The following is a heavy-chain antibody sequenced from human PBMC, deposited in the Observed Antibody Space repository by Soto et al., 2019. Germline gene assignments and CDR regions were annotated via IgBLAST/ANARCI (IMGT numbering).Heavy chain of an antibody. CDR1: GFTFSSYA. D-gene: IGHD2-2*02. CDR3: AKREQYCSSTSCYSDAFDI. Sequence: PGGSLRLSCAASGFTFSSYAMSWVRQAPGKGLEWVSAISGSGGSTYYADSVKGRFTISRDNSKNTLYLQMNSLRAEDTAVYYCAKREQYCSSTSCYSDAFDIWGQGTMVTVSS. V-gene: IGHV3-23*01. CDR2: ISGSGGST. J-gene: IGHJ3*02.